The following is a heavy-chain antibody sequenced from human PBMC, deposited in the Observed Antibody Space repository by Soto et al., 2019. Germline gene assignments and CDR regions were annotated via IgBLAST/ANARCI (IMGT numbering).Heavy chain of an antibody. J-gene: IGHJ5*02. CDR3: AIVSGVVVVRAAKEFDP. V-gene: IGHV3-21*01. D-gene: IGHD2-2*01. CDR2: ISSSSSYI. CDR1: GFTFSSYS. Sequence: GGSLRLSCAASGFTFSSYSMNWVRQAPGKGLEWVSSISSSSSYIYYADSVKGRFTISRDNAKNSLYLQMNSLRAEDTAVYYCAIVSGVVVVRAAKEFDPWGQGTLVTVSS.